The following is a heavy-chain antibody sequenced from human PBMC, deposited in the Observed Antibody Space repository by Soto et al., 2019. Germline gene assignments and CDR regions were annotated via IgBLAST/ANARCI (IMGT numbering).Heavy chain of an antibody. J-gene: IGHJ5*02. D-gene: IGHD1-26*01. CDR1: AFTFSYFW. Sequence: EEQLVESGGALVQPGGSLRLSCAASAFTFSYFWIYWVRQAPGKGLAWVSHINSDGSSGTYADSVKGRFTISRDNAKNTLYLQMNNLRAEDTAVYFCARDGGSYFSLDLWGQGTLVTVSS. CDR3: ARDGGSYFSLDL. CDR2: INSDGSSG. V-gene: IGHV3-74*03.